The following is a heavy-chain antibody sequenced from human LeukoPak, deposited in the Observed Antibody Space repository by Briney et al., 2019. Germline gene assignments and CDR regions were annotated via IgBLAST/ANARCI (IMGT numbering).Heavy chain of an antibody. J-gene: IGHJ4*02. Sequence: HPGGSLRLSCAASGFTFSSYWMSWVRQAPGKGLEWVANIKQDGSEKYYVDSVKGRFTISRDNAKNSLYLQMNSLRAEDTAVYYCARENPASPRSDLTSIDYWGQGTLVTVSS. D-gene: IGHD3-16*01. CDR1: GFTFSSYW. V-gene: IGHV3-7*01. CDR2: IKQDGSEK. CDR3: ARENPASPRSDLTSIDY.